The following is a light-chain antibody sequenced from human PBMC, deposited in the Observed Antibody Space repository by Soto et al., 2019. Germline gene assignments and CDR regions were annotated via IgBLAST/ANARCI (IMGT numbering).Light chain of an antibody. CDR1: QSVSSN. CDR3: QQYNNWPPWT. CDR2: AAS. J-gene: IGKJ1*01. V-gene: IGKV3-15*01. Sequence: EIVMTQSPATLSMSPGERATLSCRASQSVSSNLAWYQQRPGQAPRLLIYAASTRATGLPARFSGSGSGTDFTLTISSLQSEDFAVYFCQQYNNWPPWTFGHGTKVDIK.